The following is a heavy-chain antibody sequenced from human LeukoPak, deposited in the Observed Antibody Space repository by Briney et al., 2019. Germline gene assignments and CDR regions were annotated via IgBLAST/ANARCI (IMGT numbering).Heavy chain of an antibody. CDR2: INPNSGGT. D-gene: IGHD2-21*01. J-gene: IGHJ4*02. V-gene: IGHV1-2*06. Sequence: ASVKVSCKASGYTFTGYYMHWVRQAPGQGLEWMGRINPNSGGTNYAQKFQGRVTMTRGTSTSTVYMELSSLRSEDTAVYYCARGYSGIDYWGQGTLVTVSS. CDR3: ARGYSGIDY. CDR1: GYTFTGYY.